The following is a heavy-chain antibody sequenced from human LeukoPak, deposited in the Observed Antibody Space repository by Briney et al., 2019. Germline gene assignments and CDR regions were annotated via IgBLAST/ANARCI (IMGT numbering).Heavy chain of an antibody. CDR1: AFTFSSYS. J-gene: IGHJ4*02. D-gene: IGHD4/OR15-4a*01. V-gene: IGHV3-21*04. CDR3: ARRAGAYSHPYDY. CDR2: INSSTSYI. Sequence: GGSLTLTCAASAFTFSSYSMNWVRQAPAQGLEWVASINSSTSYIYYADSVKGRFTISRDNSKSTLYLQLNRLRADYTAVYYCARRAGAYSHPYDYWGQGTLVTVSS.